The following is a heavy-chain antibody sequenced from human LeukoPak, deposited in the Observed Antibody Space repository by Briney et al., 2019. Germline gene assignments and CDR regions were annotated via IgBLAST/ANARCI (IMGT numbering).Heavy chain of an antibody. V-gene: IGHV1-24*01. CDR1: GYTLTELS. CDR2: FDPEDGET. Sequence: ASVKVSCKVSGYTLTELSMHWVRQAPGKGLEWMGGFDPEDGETIYAQEFQGRVTMTEDTSTDTAYMELSSLRSDDTAVYYRAKGRISSSSTGTKYNWFDPWGQGTLVTVSS. D-gene: IGHD6-6*01. J-gene: IGHJ5*02. CDR3: AKGRISSSSTGTKYNWFDP.